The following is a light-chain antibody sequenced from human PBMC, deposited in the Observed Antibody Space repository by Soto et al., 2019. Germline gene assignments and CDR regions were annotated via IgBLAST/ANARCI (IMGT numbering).Light chain of an antibody. CDR3: CSYAGSNTYV. Sequence: QSALTQPASVSASPGQSITISCTGRSSDVGGYNLVSWYQQHPGKAPQLMIFGATYRPSGVPNRFSASKSGNTASLTISGLQAEDEADYYCCSYAGSNTYVFGTGTKVTVL. V-gene: IGLV2-23*01. J-gene: IGLJ1*01. CDR2: GAT. CDR1: SSDVGGYNL.